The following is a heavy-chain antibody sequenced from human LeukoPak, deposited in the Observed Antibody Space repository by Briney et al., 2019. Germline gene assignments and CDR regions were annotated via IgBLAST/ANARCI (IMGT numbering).Heavy chain of an antibody. Sequence: SQTLSLTCTVSGGSISSGGYYWSWIRQHPGKGLEWIGYIHYSGSTYYNPSLKSRVTISVDTSKNQFSLKLSSVTAADTAVYYCARRGIAAAYLDYWGQGTLVTVSS. CDR1: GGSISSGGYY. CDR2: IHYSGST. D-gene: IGHD6-13*01. V-gene: IGHV4-31*03. CDR3: ARRGIAAAYLDY. J-gene: IGHJ4*02.